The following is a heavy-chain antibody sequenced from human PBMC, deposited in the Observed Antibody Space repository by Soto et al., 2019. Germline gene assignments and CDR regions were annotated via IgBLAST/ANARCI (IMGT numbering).Heavy chain of an antibody. J-gene: IGHJ4*02. CDR3: GRDERTISGAVTLDY. CDR2: SNEGSGNT. Sequence: QVQLVQSGPEVKRPGASVRISCRTAGYSFKNYAIHWVRQAPGKKLEWMGWSNEGSGNTRYSQKFQGRMSIARDTSASTSYLDLRSLTSEDTALYFCGRDERTISGAVTLDYWGPGTLGTVSS. CDR1: GYSFKNYA. D-gene: IGHD3-3*02. V-gene: IGHV1-3*01.